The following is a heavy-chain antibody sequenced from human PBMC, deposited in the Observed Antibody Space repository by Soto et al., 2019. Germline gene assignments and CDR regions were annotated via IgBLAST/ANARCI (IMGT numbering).Heavy chain of an antibody. CDR3: ASDKYCSSTSCSSFDY. CDR2: INNSGST. J-gene: IGHJ4*02. D-gene: IGHD2-2*01. Sequence: SETLSLTCAVYGGSFSGYYWSWIRQPPGKGLEWIGEINNSGSTNYNPSLKRRVTISVATAKNQFSLKLSSGHAADTAVYYCASDKYCSSTSCSSFDYWGQGTLVTVSS. V-gene: IGHV4-34*01. CDR1: GGSFSGYY.